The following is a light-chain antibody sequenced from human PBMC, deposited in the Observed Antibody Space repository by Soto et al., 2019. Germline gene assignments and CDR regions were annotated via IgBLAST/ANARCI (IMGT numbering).Light chain of an antibody. CDR2: RND. CDR3: ATWDDTLSVPV. CDR1: SSNIGNNF. J-gene: IGLJ2*01. Sequence: QSVLTQAPSASETPGQRVSISCSGSSSNIGNNFVYWYQQLPGAAPRLLIYRNDKRPTGVPDRFSASKSGTSASLAISGLRSEDEALYHCATWDDTLSVPVFGGGTKMTVL. V-gene: IGLV1-47*01.